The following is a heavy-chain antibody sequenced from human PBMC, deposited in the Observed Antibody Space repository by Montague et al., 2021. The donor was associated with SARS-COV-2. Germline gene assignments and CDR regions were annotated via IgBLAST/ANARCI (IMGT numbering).Heavy chain of an antibody. D-gene: IGHD2-8*01. V-gene: IGHV4-31*03. J-gene: IGHJ6*02. CDR3: ARGEGVMVYVYGMDV. CDR1: GGSISSGGYY. CDR2: IYYSGST. Sequence: TLSLTCTVSGGSISSGGYYWSWIRQHPGKGLEWIGYIYYSGSTNYNPSLKSRLTISVDTSKNQFSLKLSSVTAADTAVYYGARGEGVMVYVYGMDVWGQGTTVTVSS.